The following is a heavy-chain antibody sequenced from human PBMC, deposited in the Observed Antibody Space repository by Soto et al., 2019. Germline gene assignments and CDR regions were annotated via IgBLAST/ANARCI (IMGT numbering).Heavy chain of an antibody. Sequence: SETLSLTCAVYGGSFSGYYWSWIRQPPGKGLEWIGEINHSGSTNYNPSLKSRVTISVDTSKNQFSLKLSSVTAADTAVYYCARLPTPVVAATLVSDYWGQGTLVTVSS. V-gene: IGHV4-34*01. CDR3: ARLPTPVVAATLVSDY. J-gene: IGHJ4*02. CDR2: INHSGST. CDR1: GGSFSGYY. D-gene: IGHD2-15*01.